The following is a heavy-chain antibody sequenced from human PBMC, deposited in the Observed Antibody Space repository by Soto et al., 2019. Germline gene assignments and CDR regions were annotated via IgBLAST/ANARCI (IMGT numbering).Heavy chain of an antibody. CDR3: ARGSPRWDVYYYGMDV. CDR1: GFTFSSYG. V-gene: IGHV3-33*01. Sequence: QVQLVESGGGVVQPGRSLRLSCAASGFTFSSYGMHWVRQAPGKGLEWVAVIWYDGSNKYYADSVKGRFTISRDNSKNTLYLQMNSLRAEDTAVYYCARGSPRWDVYYYGMDVWGQGTTVTVSS. J-gene: IGHJ6*02. CDR2: IWYDGSNK. D-gene: IGHD1-26*01.